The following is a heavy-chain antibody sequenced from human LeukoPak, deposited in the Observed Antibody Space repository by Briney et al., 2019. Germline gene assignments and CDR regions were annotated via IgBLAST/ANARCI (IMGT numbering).Heavy chain of an antibody. CDR1: GFAVSNTY. V-gene: IGHV3-23*01. J-gene: IGHJ4*02. Sequence: GGSLRLSCAASGFAVSNTYMTWVRQAPGKGLEWVSSFSGSGGTTYYADSVKDRFTISRDNSKNTLYLQMNSLRAEDTAVYYCAKDQRGYSYGSFDYWGQGTLVTVSS. CDR2: FSGSGGTT. CDR3: AKDQRGYSYGSFDY. D-gene: IGHD5-18*01.